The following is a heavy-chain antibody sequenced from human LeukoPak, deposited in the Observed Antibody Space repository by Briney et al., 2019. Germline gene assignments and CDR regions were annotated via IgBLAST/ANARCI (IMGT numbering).Heavy chain of an antibody. CDR1: GLTFSSSA. CDR2: LSNSGSTT. J-gene: IGHJ4*02. Sequence: GGSLRLSCGASGLTFSSSAMSWFRQAPGKGLEWVSLLSNSGSTTYYADSVKGRFTISRDTSKNTLYLQMNSLRVEDTAVYYCAKRAYGSGSSLHYFDYWGQGTLVTVPS. V-gene: IGHV3-23*01. D-gene: IGHD3-10*01. CDR3: AKRAYGSGSSLHYFDY.